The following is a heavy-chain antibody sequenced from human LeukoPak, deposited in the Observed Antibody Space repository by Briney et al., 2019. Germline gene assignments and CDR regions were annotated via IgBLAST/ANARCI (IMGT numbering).Heavy chain of an antibody. D-gene: IGHD2-15*01. J-gene: IGHJ3*02. CDR3: ARLSCSTGSCYASVDAFDI. Sequence: ASVKVSCKSSGHTFTNYYIYWVRQAPGQGLEWMGVINPSGGTTSYAQRFQGRLTMTRDTSTSAVYMELSSLRSEDTAVYYCARLSCSTGSCYASVDAFDIWGQGTMVTVSS. V-gene: IGHV1-46*01. CDR2: INPSGGTT. CDR1: GHTFTNYY.